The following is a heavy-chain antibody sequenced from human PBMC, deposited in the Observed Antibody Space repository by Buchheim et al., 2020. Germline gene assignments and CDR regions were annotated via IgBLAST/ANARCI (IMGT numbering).Heavy chain of an antibody. D-gene: IGHD4-23*01. Sequence: VQLVESGGGVVQPGRSLRLSCAASGFTFSNYAMRWVRQAPGKGLEWVSAISGSGAHTYYADSVKGRFSISRDNSNNTLHLQLHSLRVEDTAVYYCAKGSAYGGREGYFDYWGQGTL. CDR3: AKGSAYGGREGYFDY. CDR2: ISGSGAHT. V-gene: IGHV3-23*04. J-gene: IGHJ4*02. CDR1: GFTFSNYA.